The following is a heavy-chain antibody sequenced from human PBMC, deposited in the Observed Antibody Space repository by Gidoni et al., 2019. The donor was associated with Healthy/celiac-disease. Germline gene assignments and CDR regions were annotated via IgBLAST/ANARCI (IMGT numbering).Heavy chain of an antibody. Sequence: EVQLVESGGGLVKPVGSLRLSFPASGFTFSNAWMSWVRQAPGKGLEWVGRIKSKTDGGTTDYAAPVKGRFTISRDDSKNTLYLQMNSLKTEDTAVYYCTTDLMAPVPFGDYWGQGTLVTVSS. CDR3: TTDLMAPVPFGDY. V-gene: IGHV3-15*01. J-gene: IGHJ4*02. CDR2: IKSKTDGGTT. CDR1: GFTFSNAW. D-gene: IGHD2-8*01.